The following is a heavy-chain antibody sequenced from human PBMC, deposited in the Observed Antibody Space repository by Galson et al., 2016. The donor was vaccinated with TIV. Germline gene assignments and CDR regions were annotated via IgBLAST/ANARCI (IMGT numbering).Heavy chain of an antibody. CDR3: GRAFYNNGWFIEY. V-gene: IGHV3-33*01. Sequence: SRRLSCAASGLTFASYGTHWVRQAPGKGLAWVKLIWYDGSDKYCPDSVKCRYTISRDNSKNTLYLQMNSLRAEDTATYYCGRAFYNNGWFIEYWGQGTLVTVSS. CDR1: GLTFASYG. D-gene: IGHD6-19*01. CDR2: IWYDGSDK. J-gene: IGHJ4*02.